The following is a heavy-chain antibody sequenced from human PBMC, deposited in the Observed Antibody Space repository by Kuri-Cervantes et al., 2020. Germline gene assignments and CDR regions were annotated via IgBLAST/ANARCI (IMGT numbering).Heavy chain of an antibody. CDR1: GGSISSSNW. CDR3: ASITMVRGSQGYFDY. CDR2: IYHSGST. V-gene: IGHV4-4*02. Sequence: SCAVSGGSISSSNWWSWVRQPPGKGLEWIGEIYHSGSTNYNPSLKSRVTISVDKSKNQFSLKLSSVTAADTAVYYCASITMVRGSQGYFDYWGQGTLVTVSS. J-gene: IGHJ4*02. D-gene: IGHD3-10*01.